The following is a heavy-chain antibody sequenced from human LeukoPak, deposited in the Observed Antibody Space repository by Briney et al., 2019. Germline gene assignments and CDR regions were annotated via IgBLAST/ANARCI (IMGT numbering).Heavy chain of an antibody. J-gene: IGHJ3*02. V-gene: IGHV1-46*01. D-gene: IGHD6-19*01. CDR2: INPSGGST. CDR1: GCTFTSFY. CDR3: ARDLGEAGNRPTFDAFDI. Sequence: ASVKVSCKASGCTFTSFYMHWVRQAPGQGLEWMGIINPSGGSTSYAQKFQGRVTMTRDTSTSTVYMELSSLRSEDTAVYYCARDLGEAGNRPTFDAFDIWGQGTMVSVSS.